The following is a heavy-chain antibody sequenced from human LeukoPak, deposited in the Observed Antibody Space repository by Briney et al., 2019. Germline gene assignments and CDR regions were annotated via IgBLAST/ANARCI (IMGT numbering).Heavy chain of an antibody. CDR3: ARIDRSYYSGFDY. CDR2: IYYSGST. V-gene: IGHV4-31*03. Sequence: PSETLSLTCTVSGGSISSGGYYWSWIRQHPGKGLEWIGYIYYSGSTYYNPSLKSRVTISVDTSKSQFSLKLSSVTAADTAVYYCARIDRSYYSGFDYWGQGTLATVSS. D-gene: IGHD3-10*01. J-gene: IGHJ4*02. CDR1: GGSISSGGYY.